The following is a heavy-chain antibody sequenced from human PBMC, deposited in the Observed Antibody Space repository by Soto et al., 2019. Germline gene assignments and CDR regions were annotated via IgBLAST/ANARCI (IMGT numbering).Heavy chain of an antibody. CDR3: VRLQNSGWYHFAY. Sequence: SETLSLTCTVSGGSISSYYWSWIRQPPGKGLEWIGYIYYSGSTNYNPSLKSRVTISVDTSKNQFSLKLSSVTAADTAAYYCVRLQNSGWYHFAYWGPGTLVTVSS. D-gene: IGHD6-19*01. J-gene: IGHJ4*02. V-gene: IGHV4-59*01. CDR2: IYYSGST. CDR1: GGSISSYY.